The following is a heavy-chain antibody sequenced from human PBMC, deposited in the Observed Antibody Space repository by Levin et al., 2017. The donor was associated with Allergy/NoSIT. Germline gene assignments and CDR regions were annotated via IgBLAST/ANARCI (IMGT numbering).Heavy chain of an antibody. CDR3: ARDIRGSGYYSAEYFQH. CDR2: INPNSGGT. J-gene: IGHJ1*01. D-gene: IGHD3-22*01. Sequence: ASVKVSCKASGYTFTGYYMHWVRQAPGQGLEWMGWINPNSGGTNYAQKFQGRVTMTRDTSISTAYMELSRLRSDDTAVYYCARDIRGSGYYSAEYFQHWGQGTLVTVSS. V-gene: IGHV1-2*02. CDR1: GYTFTGYY.